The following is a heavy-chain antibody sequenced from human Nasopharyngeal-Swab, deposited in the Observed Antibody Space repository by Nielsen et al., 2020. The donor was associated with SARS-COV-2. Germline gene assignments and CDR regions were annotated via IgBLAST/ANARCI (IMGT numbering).Heavy chain of an antibody. V-gene: IGHV4-39*01. J-gene: IGHJ4*02. CDR1: GGSISSRSYY. CDR3: ASLEGITVAGTLIDY. D-gene: IGHD6-19*01. Sequence: SETLSLTCTVSGGSISSRSYYWGWIRQPPGKGLEWIGRIYYSGSTYYNPSLKSRVTISVDTSKNQFTLKLSSVTAADTAVYYCASLEGITVAGTLIDYWGQGTLVTVSS. CDR2: IYYSGST.